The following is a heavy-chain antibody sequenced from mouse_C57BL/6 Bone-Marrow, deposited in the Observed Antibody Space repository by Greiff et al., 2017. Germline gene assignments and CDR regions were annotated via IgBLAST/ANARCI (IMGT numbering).Heavy chain of an antibody. J-gene: IGHJ2*01. V-gene: IGHV1-63*01. Sequence: QVQLKQSGAELVRPGTSVKMSCKASGYTFTNYWIGWAKQRPGHGLEWIGDIYPGGGYTNYNEKFKGKDTLTADKSSSTAYMQFSSLTSEDSAIYYCARIYYSLFDYWGQGTTLTVSS. CDR2: IYPGGGYT. D-gene: IGHD1-1*01. CDR1: GYTFTNYW. CDR3: ARIYYSLFDY.